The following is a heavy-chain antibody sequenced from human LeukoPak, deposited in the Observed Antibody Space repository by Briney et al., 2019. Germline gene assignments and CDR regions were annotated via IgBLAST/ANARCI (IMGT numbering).Heavy chain of an antibody. V-gene: IGHV1-18*01. D-gene: IGHD5-18*01. Sequence: ASVKVSCKTSGYIFAHNGISWVRQAPGQGPEWMGWISAYNGDTNYAQNFQGRVTMTRDTSTSTVYMELRSLRSGDTAVYYCARGYSYGWKFDYWGQGTLVTVSS. CDR1: GYIFAHNG. J-gene: IGHJ4*02. CDR3: ARGYSYGWKFDY. CDR2: ISAYNGDT.